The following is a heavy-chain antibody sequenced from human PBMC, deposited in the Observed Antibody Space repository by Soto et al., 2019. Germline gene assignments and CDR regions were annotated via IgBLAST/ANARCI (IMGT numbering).Heavy chain of an antibody. CDR1: GYTFTSYG. Sequence: GASVKVSCKASGYTFTSYGISWVRQAPGQGLEWMGWISAYNGNTNYAQKLQGRVTMTTDTSTSTAYMELRSLRSDDTAVYYCARDVTYYDFWSGYSFDYWGQGNLVTVSS. CDR2: ISAYNGNT. V-gene: IGHV1-18*01. J-gene: IGHJ4*02. CDR3: ARDVTYYDFWSGYSFDY. D-gene: IGHD3-3*01.